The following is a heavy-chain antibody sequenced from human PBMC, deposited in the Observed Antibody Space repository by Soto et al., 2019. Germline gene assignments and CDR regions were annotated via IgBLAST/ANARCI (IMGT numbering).Heavy chain of an antibody. Sequence: VASVKVSCKASGGTFSSYAISWVRQAPGQGLEWMGGIIPIFGTANYAQKFQGRVTITADKSTSTAYMELSSLRSEDTAVYYCAGDSSSFGRYFDYWGQGTLVTVSS. CDR2: IIPIFGTA. J-gene: IGHJ4*02. V-gene: IGHV1-69*06. D-gene: IGHD6-13*01. CDR1: GGTFSSYA. CDR3: AGDSSSFGRYFDY.